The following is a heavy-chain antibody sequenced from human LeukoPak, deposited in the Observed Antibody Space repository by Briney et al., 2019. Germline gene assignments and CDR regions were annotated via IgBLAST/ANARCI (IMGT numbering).Heavy chain of an antibody. CDR2: VYKSGGT. CDR3: ARISLTMRDAFDI. CDR1: GVSVSSGNYC. D-gene: IGHD4/OR15-4a*01. Sequence: SETLSLTCTVSGVSVSSGNYCWSWIRQPPGKGLEWIGYVYKSGGTNYNPSLKGRVTISVDTSKNQFSLKLSSVTTADTAVYYCARISLTMRDAFDIWGQGTTVTVST. J-gene: IGHJ3*02. V-gene: IGHV4-61*01.